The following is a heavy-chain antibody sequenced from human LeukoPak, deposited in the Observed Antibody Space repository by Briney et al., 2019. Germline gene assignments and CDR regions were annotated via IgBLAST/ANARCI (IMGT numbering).Heavy chain of an antibody. CDR3: AKGQTGYSSGWYSYGYYGMDV. CDR1: GFTFSSYG. V-gene: IGHV3-30*18. Sequence: PGGSLRLSCAASGFTFSSYGMHWVRQAPGKGLEWVAVISYDGSNKYYADSVKGRFTISRDNSKNTLYLQMNSLRAEDTAVYYCAKGQTGYSSGWYSYGYYGMDVWGQGTTVTVSS. J-gene: IGHJ6*02. D-gene: IGHD6-19*01. CDR2: ISYDGSNK.